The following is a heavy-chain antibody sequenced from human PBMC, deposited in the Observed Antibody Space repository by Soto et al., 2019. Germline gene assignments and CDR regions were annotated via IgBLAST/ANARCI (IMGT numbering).Heavy chain of an antibody. CDR3: ASVRYGDY. CDR1: GYAFTIYG. V-gene: IGHV1-18*01. CDR2: ISAQNGNT. D-gene: IGHD1-1*01. Sequence: QVHLVQSGAEVKKPGASVKVSCQGSGYAFTIYGITWVRQAPGQGLEWMGWISAQNGNTNYAQQLQGRVTVTRDTPTSTAYMELRSLRHDDTAVYYCASVRYGDYWGQGALVTASS. J-gene: IGHJ4*02.